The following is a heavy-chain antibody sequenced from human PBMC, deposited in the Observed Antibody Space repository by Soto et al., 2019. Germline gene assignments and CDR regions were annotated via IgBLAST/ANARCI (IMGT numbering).Heavy chain of an antibody. D-gene: IGHD2-2*01. CDR3: AKDVVPAATSSWFDP. Sequence: EVQLLESGGGLVQPGGSLRLSCAASGFTFSSYAMSWVRQAPGKGLEWVSAISGSGGSTYYADSVKGRFTISRDNSKNPLYLQMNSLRDEDTAVYYCAKDVVPAATSSWFDPWGQGTLVTVSS. CDR1: GFTFSSYA. CDR2: ISGSGGST. J-gene: IGHJ5*02. V-gene: IGHV3-23*01.